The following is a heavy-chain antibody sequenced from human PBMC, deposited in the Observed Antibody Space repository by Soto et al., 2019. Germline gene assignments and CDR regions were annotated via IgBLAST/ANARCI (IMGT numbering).Heavy chain of an antibody. CDR2: ISWDGGST. Sequence: GGSLRLSCAASGFTFDDYAMHWVRQAPGKGLEWVSLISWDGGSTYYADCVKGRFTISRDNSKNSLYLQMNSLRAEDTALYYCAKEKIAAAGKGGYYYYGMDVGGQGTTVTVSS. D-gene: IGHD6-13*01. J-gene: IGHJ6*02. CDR3: AKEKIAAAGKGGYYYYGMDV. CDR1: GFTFDDYA. V-gene: IGHV3-43D*03.